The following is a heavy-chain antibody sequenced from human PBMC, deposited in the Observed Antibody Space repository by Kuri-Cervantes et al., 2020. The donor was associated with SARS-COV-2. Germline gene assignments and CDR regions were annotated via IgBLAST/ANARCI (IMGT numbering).Heavy chain of an antibody. V-gene: IGHV3-21*04. J-gene: IGHJ6*03. CDR3: ARAWVGYGYGYDMRYYYMDV. D-gene: IGHD5-18*01. CDR1: GFTFSSYS. CDR2: ISSSSSYI. Sequence: GGPLRLSCAASGFTFSSYSMNGVRQAPGKGLEWVSSISSSSSYIYYAVSVKGRFTITRDNAKNSLYLQMNSLRAEDTAVYYCARAWVGYGYGYDMRYYYMDVWGKGTTVTVSS.